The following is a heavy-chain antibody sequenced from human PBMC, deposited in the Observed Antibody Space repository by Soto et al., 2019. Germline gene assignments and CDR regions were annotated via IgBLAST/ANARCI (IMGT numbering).Heavy chain of an antibody. CDR2: ISAYNGNT. Sequence: QVQLVQFGAEVKRPGASVKVSCKASGYTFTSYGISSVRQAPGQGLEWMGWISAYNGNTNYAQKLQGRVTMTTDTSTSTAYMELRSLRSDDTAVYYCARAGSIAARVYYYGMDVWGQGTTVTVSS. D-gene: IGHD6-6*01. CDR3: ARAGSIAARVYYYGMDV. V-gene: IGHV1-18*01. CDR1: GYTFTSYG. J-gene: IGHJ6*02.